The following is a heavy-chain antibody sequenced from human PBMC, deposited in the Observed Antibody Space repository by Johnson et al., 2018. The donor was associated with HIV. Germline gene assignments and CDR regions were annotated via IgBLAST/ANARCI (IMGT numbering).Heavy chain of an antibody. Sequence: QVQLVESGGGVVQPGGSLRLSCAASGFTFSSYAMHWVRQAPGKGLEWVAVISYDGSNKYYTDSVKGRFTISRDNSKNTLYLQMNSLRAEDTAVYYCARERSITMIVVVIHDAFDIWGQGTMVTVSS. V-gene: IGHV3-30-3*01. CDR3: ARERSITMIVVVIHDAFDI. J-gene: IGHJ3*02. CDR2: ISYDGSNK. CDR1: GFTFSSYA. D-gene: IGHD3-22*01.